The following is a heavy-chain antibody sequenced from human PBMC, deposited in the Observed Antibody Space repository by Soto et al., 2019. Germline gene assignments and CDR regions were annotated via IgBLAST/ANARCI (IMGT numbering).Heavy chain of an antibody. V-gene: IGHV3-23*01. CDR3: AKDLAAAGTVGYYGVDV. D-gene: IGHD6-13*01. CDR1: GFTFSSYA. Sequence: GGSLRLSCTASGFTFSSYAMSWVRQAPGKGLEWVSAISGSGGSTYYADSVKGRFTISRDNSKNTLYLQMNSLRAEDTAVYYYAKDLAAAGTVGYYGVDVWGQGTTVTVPS. CDR2: ISGSGGST. J-gene: IGHJ6*02.